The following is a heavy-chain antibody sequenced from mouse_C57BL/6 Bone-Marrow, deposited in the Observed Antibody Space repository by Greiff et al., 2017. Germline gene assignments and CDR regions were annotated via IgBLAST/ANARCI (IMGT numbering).Heavy chain of an antibody. J-gene: IGHJ3*01. CDR2: IYPGNSDT. Sequence: EVKLQQSGTVLARPGASVKMSCKTSGYTFTSYWMHWVKQRPGQGLEWIGAIYPGNSDTRYNQKFKGKAKLTAVTSASTAYMELSSLKNEDSAVYYCTRFGCDYDAWFAYWGQGTLVTVSA. D-gene: IGHD2-4*01. CDR3: TRFGCDYDAWFAY. CDR1: GYTFTSYW. V-gene: IGHV1-5*01.